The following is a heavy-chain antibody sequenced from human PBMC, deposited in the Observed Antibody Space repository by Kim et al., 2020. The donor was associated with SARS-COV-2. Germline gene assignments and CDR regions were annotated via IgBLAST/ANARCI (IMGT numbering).Heavy chain of an antibody. Sequence: SETLSLTCTVSGGSISSSSYYWGWIRQPPGKGLEWIGSIYYSGSTYYNPSLKSRVTISVDTSKNQFSLKLSSVTAADTAVYYCARHSPSLGVTFGGVIVIPEASYYFDYWGQGTLVTVSS. CDR3: ARHSPSLGVTFGGVIVIPEASYYFDY. CDR2: IYYSGST. V-gene: IGHV4-39*01. D-gene: IGHD3-16*02. J-gene: IGHJ4*02. CDR1: GGSISSSSYY.